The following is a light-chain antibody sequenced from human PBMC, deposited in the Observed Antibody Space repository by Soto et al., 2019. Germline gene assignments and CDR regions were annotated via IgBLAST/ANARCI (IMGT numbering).Light chain of an antibody. CDR2: EVS. CDR3: SSYTTGSFYV. J-gene: IGLJ1*01. Sequence: QSVLTQPASVSGSPGQSITISCAGTSSDVAGYNYVAWYQEHPGKAPKLIIFEVSNRPSGVSTRFSGSKSGNTASLTISGLQAEDEADYYCSSYTTGSFYVFXTGTKITVL. CDR1: SSDVAGYNY. V-gene: IGLV2-14*01.